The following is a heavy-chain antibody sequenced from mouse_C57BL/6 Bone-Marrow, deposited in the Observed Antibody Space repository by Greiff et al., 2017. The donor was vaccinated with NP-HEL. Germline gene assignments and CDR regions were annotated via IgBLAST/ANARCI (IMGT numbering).Heavy chain of an antibody. J-gene: IGHJ4*01. CDR2: IYPGDGDT. V-gene: IGHV1-82*01. CDR3: DSYYYAMDY. CDR1: GYAFSSSW. Sequence: VKLMESGPELVKPGASVKISCKASGYAFSSSWMNWVKQRPGKGLEWIGRIYPGDGDTNYNGKFKGKATLTADKSSSTAYMQLSSLTSEDSAVYFCDSYYYAMDYWGQGTSVTVSS.